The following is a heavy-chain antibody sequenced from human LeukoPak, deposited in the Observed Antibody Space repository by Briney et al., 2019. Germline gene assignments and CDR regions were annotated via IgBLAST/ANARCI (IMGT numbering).Heavy chain of an antibody. CDR1: GFTFSSYW. Sequence: GGSLRLSCAASGFTFSSYWMSWVRQGPGKGLKWVANIKGDGSDNHYVDSVRGRFTISRDNAKNSLYLQMNSLRAEDTAVYYCARDLGYYRADYWGQGTLVTVSS. D-gene: IGHD1-26*01. CDR3: ARDLGYYRADY. J-gene: IGHJ4*02. V-gene: IGHV3-7*04. CDR2: IKGDGSDN.